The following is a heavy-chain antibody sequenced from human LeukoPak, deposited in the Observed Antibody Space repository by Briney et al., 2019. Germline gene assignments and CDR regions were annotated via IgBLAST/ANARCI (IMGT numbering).Heavy chain of an antibody. V-gene: IGHV3-74*01. CDR3: VKRDGYKPWDYNGMDV. Sequence: GGSLRLSCAASGFTFRNSRMNWVRQAPGKGLVWVSRINSDGTTTTYADSVKGRFIISRDNAKNTLYLQMNSLRAEDTAVYYCVKRDGYKPWDYNGMDVWGQGTTVTVSS. J-gene: IGHJ6*02. CDR1: GFTFRNSR. CDR2: INSDGTTT. D-gene: IGHD5-24*01.